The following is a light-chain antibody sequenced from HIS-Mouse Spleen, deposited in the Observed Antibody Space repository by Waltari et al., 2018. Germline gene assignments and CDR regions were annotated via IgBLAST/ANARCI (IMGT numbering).Light chain of an antibody. CDR3: SSYTSSSTLV. Sequence: QSARTQPASVSGSPGQSITISCTATSSDVGGYNSVPWYQQHPGKAHKFMIYEVSNRPSGVSNRFSGSKSGNTASLTISGLQAEDEADYYCSSYTSSSTLVFGGGTKLTVL. V-gene: IGLV2-14*01. J-gene: IGLJ2*01. CDR1: SSDVGGYNS. CDR2: EVS.